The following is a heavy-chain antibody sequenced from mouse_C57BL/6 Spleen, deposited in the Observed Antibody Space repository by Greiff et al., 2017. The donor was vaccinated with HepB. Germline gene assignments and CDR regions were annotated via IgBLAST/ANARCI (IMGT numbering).Heavy chain of an antibody. Sequence: VQLQQSGPELVKPGASVKLSCKASGYTFTSYDINWVKQRPGQGLEWIGWIYPRDGSTKYNEKFKGKATLTIDTSSSTAYMELHSLTSEDSAVYFCARGSYYGSSYSFAYWGQGTLVTVSA. V-gene: IGHV1-85*01. CDR3: ARGSYYGSSYSFAY. CDR1: GYTFTSYD. D-gene: IGHD1-1*01. CDR2: IYPRDGST. J-gene: IGHJ3*01.